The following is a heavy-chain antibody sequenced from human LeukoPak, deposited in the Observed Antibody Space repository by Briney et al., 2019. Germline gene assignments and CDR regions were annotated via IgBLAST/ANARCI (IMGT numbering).Heavy chain of an antibody. V-gene: IGHV1-2*02. J-gene: IGHJ5*02. CDR2: INPNSGGT. Sequence: GSVKVSCKASGYTFTGYYMHWVRQAPGQGLEWMGWINPNSGGTNYAQKFQGRVTMTRDTSISTAYMELSRLRSDDTAVYYCAREGTGDQRFDPWGQGTLVTVSS. CDR1: GYTFTGYY. CDR3: AREGTGDQRFDP. D-gene: IGHD7-27*01.